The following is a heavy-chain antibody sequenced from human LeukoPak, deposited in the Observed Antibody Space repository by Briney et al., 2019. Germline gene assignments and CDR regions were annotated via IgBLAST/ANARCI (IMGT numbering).Heavy chain of an antibody. CDR1: GFTFSSYG. CDR3: ARDSEGSSGYLLY. J-gene: IGHJ4*02. D-gene: IGHD3-22*01. V-gene: IGHV3-30*05. Sequence: GRSLRLSCAASGFTFSSYGMHWVRQAPGKGLEWVAVISYDGSNKYYADSVKGRFTISRDNSKNTLYLQMNSLRAEDTAVYYCARDSEGSSGYLLYWGQGTLVTVSS. CDR2: ISYDGSNK.